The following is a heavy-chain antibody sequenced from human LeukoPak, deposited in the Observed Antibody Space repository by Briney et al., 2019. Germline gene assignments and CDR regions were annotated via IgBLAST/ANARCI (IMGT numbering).Heavy chain of an antibody. D-gene: IGHD1-26*01. CDR1: GYTFTSYG. CDR3: ARASLSGSYMSEY. J-gene: IGHJ4*02. Sequence: ASVKVSCKASGYTFTSYGISWVRQAPGQGLEWMGWISAYNGNTNYAQKFQGRVTITADESTSTAYMELSSLRSEDTAVYYCARASLSGSYMSEYWGQGTLVTVSS. V-gene: IGHV1-18*01. CDR2: ISAYNGNT.